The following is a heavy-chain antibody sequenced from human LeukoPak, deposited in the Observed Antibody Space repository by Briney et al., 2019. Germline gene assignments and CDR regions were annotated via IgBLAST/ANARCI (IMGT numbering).Heavy chain of an antibody. CDR1: GGSISSGGYY. Sequence: NPSETLSLTCTVSGGSISSGGYYWSWIRQHPGKGLEWIGYIYYSGSTYYNPSLKSRVTVSIDTSTNEFSLKLSSVTAADTAVYYCARDRRYSYGPSSFDYWGQGSLVSVSS. V-gene: IGHV4-31*03. J-gene: IGHJ4*02. CDR3: ARDRRYSYGPSSFDY. D-gene: IGHD5-18*01. CDR2: IYYSGST.